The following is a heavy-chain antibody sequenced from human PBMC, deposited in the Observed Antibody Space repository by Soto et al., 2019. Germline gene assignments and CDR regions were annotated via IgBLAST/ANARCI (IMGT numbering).Heavy chain of an antibody. Sequence: QVQLVESGGGVVQPGRSLRLSCAASGFTFSSYGMHWVRQAPGKGLEWVAVIWYDGSNKYYADSVKGRFTISRDNSKNMLYLQMNSLRAEDTAVYYCARDVAAAAGLYGMDVWGQGTTVTVSS. CDR3: ARDVAAAAGLYGMDV. V-gene: IGHV3-33*01. D-gene: IGHD6-13*01. CDR1: GFTFSSYG. CDR2: IWYDGSNK. J-gene: IGHJ6*02.